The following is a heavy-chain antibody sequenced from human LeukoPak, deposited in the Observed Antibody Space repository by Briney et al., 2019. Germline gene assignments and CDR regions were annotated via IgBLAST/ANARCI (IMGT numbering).Heavy chain of an antibody. V-gene: IGHV4-34*01. CDR2: INDSGIT. CDR3: AKNNWFDP. J-gene: IGHJ5*02. CDR1: GGSFSGHY. Sequence: SETLSLTCAASGGSFSGHYWSWIRQPPGKGLEWIGEINDSGITNYNPSLKSRVTISADTSKNQFSLKLSSVTAADTAVYYCAKNNWFDPWGQGTLVTVSS.